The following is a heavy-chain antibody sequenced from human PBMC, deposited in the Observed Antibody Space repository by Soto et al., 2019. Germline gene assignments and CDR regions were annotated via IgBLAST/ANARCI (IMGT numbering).Heavy chain of an antibody. CDR2: ISGSGDST. CDR1: GFTFNTHA. J-gene: IGHJ6*02. Sequence: EVQLLESGGGLVQRGGSLRLSCTASGFTFNTHAMNWVRLAPGKGLEWVSGISGSGDSTSYGASVRGRFTISRDNSKNTRYMQTNSLTPDDTAVSLCAKGPDFWSGYSYSYGMYVLGQGTTVTVSS. D-gene: IGHD3-3*01. CDR3: AKGPDFWSGYSYSYGMYV. V-gene: IGHV3-23*01.